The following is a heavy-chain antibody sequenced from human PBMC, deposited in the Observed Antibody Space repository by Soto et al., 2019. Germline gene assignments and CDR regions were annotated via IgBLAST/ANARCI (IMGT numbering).Heavy chain of an antibody. CDR3: SKAGYCSGGSCWPPYYFDY. D-gene: IGHD2-15*01. Sequence: GGSLRLSCAASGFTFSSYAMSWVRQAPGKGLEWVSAISGSGGSTYYADSVKGRFTISRDNSKNTLYLQMNSLRSEDTAVYYCSKAGYCSGGSCWPPYYFDYWGQGTLVTVSS. CDR2: ISGSGGST. V-gene: IGHV3-23*01. CDR1: GFTFSSYA. J-gene: IGHJ4*02.